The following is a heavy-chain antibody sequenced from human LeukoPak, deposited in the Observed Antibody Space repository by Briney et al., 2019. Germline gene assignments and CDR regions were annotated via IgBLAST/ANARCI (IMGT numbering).Heavy chain of an antibody. CDR3: ARVTVLRDFWSVSFDP. J-gene: IGHJ5*02. D-gene: IGHD3-3*01. Sequence: ASVKVSCKASGYTFTGYYMHWVRQAPGQGLEWMGWINPNTGGTNFAQKFQGRVTMTRDTSISTAYMELSRPRSDDTAVYYCARVTVLRDFWSVSFDPWGQGTLVTVSS. V-gene: IGHV1-2*02. CDR2: INPNTGGT. CDR1: GYTFTGYY.